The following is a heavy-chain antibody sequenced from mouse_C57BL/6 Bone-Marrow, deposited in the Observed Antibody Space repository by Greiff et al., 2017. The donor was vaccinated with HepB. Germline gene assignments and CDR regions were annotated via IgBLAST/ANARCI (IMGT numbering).Heavy chain of an antibody. CDR1: GFTFSDYY. CDR3: ARQSNYDPYYAMDY. Sequence: DVMLVESGGGLVQPGGSLKLSCAASGFTFSDYYMYWVRQTPEKRLEWVAYISNGGGSTYYPDTVKGRFTISRDNAKNTLYLQMSRLKSEDTAMYYCARQSNYDPYYAMDYWGQGTSVTVSS. CDR2: ISNGGGST. D-gene: IGHD2-5*01. V-gene: IGHV5-12*01. J-gene: IGHJ4*01.